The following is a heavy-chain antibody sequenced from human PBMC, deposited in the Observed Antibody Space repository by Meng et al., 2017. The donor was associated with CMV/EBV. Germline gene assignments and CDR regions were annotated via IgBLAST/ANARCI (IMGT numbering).Heavy chain of an antibody. CDR3: ARASESNN. J-gene: IGHJ4*02. V-gene: IGHV1-2*06. CDR2: INPNSGGT. CDR1: GYTFTGNY. Sequence: TVSCKASGYTFTGNYIHWVRQAPGQGLEWMGRINPNSGGTNYAQKFQGRVTLTRNTSINTAYLELSSLRSDDTAVYYCARASESNNWGQGTLVTVSS.